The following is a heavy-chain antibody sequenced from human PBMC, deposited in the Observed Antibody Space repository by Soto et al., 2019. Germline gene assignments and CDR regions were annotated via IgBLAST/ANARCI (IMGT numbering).Heavy chain of an antibody. D-gene: IGHD7-27*01. CDR3: ARRNWDYYYTMDV. CDR1: GFTCSSYD. V-gene: IGHV3-48*02. J-gene: IGHJ6*02. CDR2: ISGGSTTI. Sequence: EVQLVEYGGGLVQPGGSLRLSCAASGFTCSSYDMNWVRQAPGKGLEWVSYISGGSTTIYYADSVKGRFTISRDNAKNSLYLQMNSLRDKDTAVYYCARRNWDYYYTMDVWGQGTTVTVSS.